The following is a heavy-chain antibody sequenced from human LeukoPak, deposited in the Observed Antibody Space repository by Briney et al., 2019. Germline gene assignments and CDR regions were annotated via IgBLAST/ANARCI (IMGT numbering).Heavy chain of an antibody. D-gene: IGHD5-18*01. CDR3: GKTTVGYSSGQKPAWPVDY. Sequence: GGSLRLSREASGFTFGSHAMYWVRQAPGKGLEWVAGIFGSGGSPHYADPVKGRFTISRDNSRNTVYLQINSLRAKDTAVYYCGKTTVGYSSGQKPAWPVDYWGQGTLVTVSS. V-gene: IGHV3-23*01. J-gene: IGHJ4*02. CDR1: GFTFGSHA. CDR2: IFGSGGSP.